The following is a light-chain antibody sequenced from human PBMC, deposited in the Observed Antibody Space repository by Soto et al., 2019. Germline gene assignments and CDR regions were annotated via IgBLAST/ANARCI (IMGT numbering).Light chain of an antibody. CDR3: QEYGKWPLFT. CDR2: AAS. CDR1: QSVGRN. V-gene: IGKV3-15*01. Sequence: EIVVTQSPGILSVSPGDRATLSCRASQSVGRNLAWYQQKPGQAPTLLIYAASTRPTGLPARFSGSGSGTDFTLTISSLQSEDFAVYYCQEYGKWPLFTFGPGTRVDIK. J-gene: IGKJ3*01.